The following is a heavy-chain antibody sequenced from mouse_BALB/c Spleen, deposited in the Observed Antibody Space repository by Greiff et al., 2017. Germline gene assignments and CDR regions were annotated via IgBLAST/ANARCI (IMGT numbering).Heavy chain of an antibody. Sequence: AQLQQSGPEVVRPGVSVKISCKGSGYTFTDYAMHWVKQSHAKSLEWIGVISTYNGNTNYNQKFKGKATMTVDKSSSTAYMELARLTSEDSAIYYCARGAMPSHYYGSSYGDYFDYWGQGTTLTVSS. V-gene: IGHV1-67*01. CDR1: GYTFTDYA. CDR2: ISTYNGNT. J-gene: IGHJ2*01. CDR3: ARGAMPSHYYGSSYGDYFDY. D-gene: IGHD1-1*01.